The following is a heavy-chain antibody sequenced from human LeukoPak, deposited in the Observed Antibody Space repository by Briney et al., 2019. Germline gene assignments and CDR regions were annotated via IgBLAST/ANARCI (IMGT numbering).Heavy chain of an antibody. V-gene: IGHV3-48*02. J-gene: IGHJ4*02. CDR3: ARVPVVVVPAAITDYFDY. CDR1: GFTFSSYS. CDR2: ISSSSSTI. Sequence: PGGSLRLSCAASGFTFSSYSMSSVRQAPGKGLEWVSYISSSSSTIYYADSVKGRFTISRDNAKNSMYLQMNSLRDEDTAVYYCARVPVVVVPAAITDYFDYWGQGTLVTVSS. D-gene: IGHD2-2*02.